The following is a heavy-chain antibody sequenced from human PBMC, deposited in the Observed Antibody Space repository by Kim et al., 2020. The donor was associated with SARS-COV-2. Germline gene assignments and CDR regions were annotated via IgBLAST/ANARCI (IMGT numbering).Heavy chain of an antibody. D-gene: IGHD3-10*01. J-gene: IGHJ2*01. Sequence: GGSLRLSCAASGFTFGDYAMHWVRQAPGKGLEWVSGISWNSGTKNYVDSVKGRFTISRDNVKKYVYLQMDSLRLDDTAFYYCAKASGDWFFDLWGRATLAT. CDR2: ISWNSGTK. CDR3: AKASGDWFFDL. CDR1: GFTFGDYA. V-gene: IGHV3-9*01.